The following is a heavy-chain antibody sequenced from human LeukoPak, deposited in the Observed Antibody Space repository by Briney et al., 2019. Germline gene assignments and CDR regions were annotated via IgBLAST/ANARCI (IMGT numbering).Heavy chain of an antibody. CDR2: IYYSGST. V-gene: IGHV4-30-4*08. D-gene: IGHD3-22*01. Sequence: SRTLSLTCTVSGGSISSGDYYWSWIRQPPGKGLEWIGYIYYSGSTYYNPSLKSRVTISVDTSKNHFSLKLSSVTAADTAVYYCARCYDSTSDAFDIWGQGTMVTVSS. CDR3: ARCYDSTSDAFDI. J-gene: IGHJ3*02. CDR1: GGSISSGDYY.